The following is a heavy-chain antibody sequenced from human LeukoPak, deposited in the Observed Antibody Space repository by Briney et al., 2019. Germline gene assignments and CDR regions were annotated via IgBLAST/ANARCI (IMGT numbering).Heavy chain of an antibody. V-gene: IGHV4-39*07. CDR3: AREREGYCSSTTCYSMLGFDP. J-gene: IGHJ5*02. Sequence: SETLSLTCTVSGGSISSSSYYWGWIRQPPGTGLEWIGSIYYSGSTYYNPSLKSRVTISVDTSRNQFSLNLSSVTAADTAVYYCAREREGYCSSTTCYSMLGFDPWGQGSLVTVSS. CDR2: IYYSGST. D-gene: IGHD2-2*01. CDR1: GGSISSSSYY.